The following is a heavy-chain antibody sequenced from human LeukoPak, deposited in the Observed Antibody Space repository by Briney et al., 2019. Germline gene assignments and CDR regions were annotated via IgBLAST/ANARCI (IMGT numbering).Heavy chain of an antibody. CDR3: AKVAVAGKHYFDY. V-gene: IGHV3-30*18. CDR2: ISYDGTNK. Sequence: GGSLRLSCAASGFTFSSYGMHRVRQAPGKGLEWVAVISYDGTNKYYADSVKGRFTISRDNSKNTLDLQMNSLRAEDTAVYYCAKVAVAGKHYFDYWGQGTLVTVSS. D-gene: IGHD6-19*01. CDR1: GFTFSSYG. J-gene: IGHJ4*02.